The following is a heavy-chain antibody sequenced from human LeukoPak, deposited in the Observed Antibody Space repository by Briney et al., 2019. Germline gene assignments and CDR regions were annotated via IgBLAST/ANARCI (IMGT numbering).Heavy chain of an antibody. Sequence: GGSLRLSCAASGFIFDGYSMNWVRQAPGKGREWVAYIQTDGYVVNDVDSVKGRFTISRDSATRSVDLQMTSLRAEDTAVYYCVRITAFHFDSWGQGTLVTVSS. CDR1: GFIFDGYS. CDR2: IQTDGYVV. V-gene: IGHV3-48*01. J-gene: IGHJ4*02. CDR3: VRITAFHFDS. D-gene: IGHD1-14*01.